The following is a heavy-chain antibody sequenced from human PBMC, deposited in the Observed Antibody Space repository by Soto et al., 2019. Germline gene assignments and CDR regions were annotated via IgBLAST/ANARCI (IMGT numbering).Heavy chain of an antibody. Sequence: GGSLRLSCAASGFTFSSYAMRWVRQAPGKGLEWVSAISGSGGSTSYADSVKGRFAISRDNSKNTLYLQMSSLTVEDTAVYYCAKGGTSGGWDYWGQGTLVTVSS. CDR3: AKGGTSGGWDY. CDR2: ISGSGGST. CDR1: GFTFSSYA. J-gene: IGHJ4*02. V-gene: IGHV3-23*01. D-gene: IGHD6-19*01.